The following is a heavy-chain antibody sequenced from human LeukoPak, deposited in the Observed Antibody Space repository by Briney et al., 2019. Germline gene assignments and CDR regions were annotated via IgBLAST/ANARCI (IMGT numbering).Heavy chain of an antibody. D-gene: IGHD3-10*01. CDR3: ARNSRSSLWGYMDV. CDR2: IYSGSNT. V-gene: IGHV3-53*01. J-gene: IGHJ6*03. CDR1: GFTFSSYA. Sequence: GGSLRLSCAASGFTFSSYAMSWVRQAPGKGLEWVSVIYSGSNTYYADSVKGRFTISRDNSKNTLYLQMNSLRTEDTAVYYCARNSRSSLWGYMDVWGKGTTVTISS.